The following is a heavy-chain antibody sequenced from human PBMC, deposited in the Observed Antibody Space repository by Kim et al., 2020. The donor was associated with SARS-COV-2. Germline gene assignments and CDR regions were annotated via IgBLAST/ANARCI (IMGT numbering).Heavy chain of an antibody. V-gene: IGHV4-59*01. CDR3: ARLPVAENMDV. J-gene: IGHJ6*02. CDR1: GGSISSYY. CDR2: IYYSGST. D-gene: IGHD2-8*02. Sequence: SETLSLTCTVSGGSISSYYWSWIRQPPGKGLEWIGYIYYSGSTNYNPSLKSRVTISVDTSKNQFSLKLSSVTAADTAVYYCARLPVAENMDVWGQGTTVTVSS.